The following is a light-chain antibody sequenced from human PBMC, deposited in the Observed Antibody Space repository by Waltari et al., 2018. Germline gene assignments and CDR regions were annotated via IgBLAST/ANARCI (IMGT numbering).Light chain of an antibody. CDR2: STT. V-gene: IGLV7-43*01. CDR3: LLYDGSDQV. J-gene: IGLJ3*02. CDR1: AGAVTSGNY. Sequence: QTVVTQEPSLTVSPGGAVTLTCASSAGAVTSGNYPNWIQQKPGQVPRSLIHSTTNRHSWTPARFSGSLLGCKAALTLSGVQPEDEAEYYCLLYDGSDQVFGGGTKLTVL.